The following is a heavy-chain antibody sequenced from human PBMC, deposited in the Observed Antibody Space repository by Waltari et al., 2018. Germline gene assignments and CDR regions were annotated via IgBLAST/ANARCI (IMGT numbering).Heavy chain of an antibody. CDR2: MNPNSGNT. V-gene: IGHV1-8*03. CDR1: GYTFTSYD. CDR3: ARDRKRSTGPFDY. Sequence: QVQLVQSGAEVKKPGASVKASCKASGYTFTSYDINWVRQATGQGLEWMGCMNPNSGNTGYAQKFQGRVTITADKSTSTAYMELSSLRSEDTAGYYCARDRKRSTGPFDYWGQGTLVTVSS. J-gene: IGHJ4*02. D-gene: IGHD3-9*01.